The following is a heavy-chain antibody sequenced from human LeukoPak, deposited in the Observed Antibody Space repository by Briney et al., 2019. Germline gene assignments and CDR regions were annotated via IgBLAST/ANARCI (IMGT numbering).Heavy chain of an antibody. V-gene: IGHV1-69*13. Sequence: GVSVKVSCKASGGTFSSYAISWVRQAPGQGLEWMGGIIPIFGTANYAQKFQGRVTITADESTSTAYMELSSLRSEDTAVYYCARDPYYYDSSGYLWGQGTLVTVSS. CDR3: ARDPYYYDSSGYL. D-gene: IGHD3-22*01. J-gene: IGHJ4*02. CDR1: GGTFSSYA. CDR2: IIPIFGTA.